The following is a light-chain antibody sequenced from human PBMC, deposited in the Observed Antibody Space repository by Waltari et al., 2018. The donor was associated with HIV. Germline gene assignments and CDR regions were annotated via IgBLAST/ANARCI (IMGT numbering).Light chain of an antibody. V-gene: IGKV4-1*01. CDR1: RTVWYNPSNRNY. CDR2: RAS. CDR3: QQCYTLPPT. Sequence: DIVLTQSPHSLTVSLGARASTHCRPSRTVWYNPSNRNYLAWYQQKPRKSPKVLIYRASTRAFGVSDRLTGSESGTDFSLTISSLQADDLAIYYCQQCYTLPPTFGGGTKVEIK. J-gene: IGKJ4*02.